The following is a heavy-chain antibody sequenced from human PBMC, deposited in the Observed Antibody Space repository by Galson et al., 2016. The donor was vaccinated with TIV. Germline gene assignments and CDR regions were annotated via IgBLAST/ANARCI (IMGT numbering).Heavy chain of an antibody. J-gene: IGHJ4*03. Sequence: SVKVSCKASGFIFTSSAVQWVRQARGQRLEWIGWIVVGSGNTNYAQNFQERVTITRDMSTSTVYMELSSLRPEDTAVYYCAAFPFYYDNSGTPFDYWGQGTTVTVAS. CDR2: IVVGSGNT. CDR3: AAFPFYYDNSGTPFDY. V-gene: IGHV1-58*01. D-gene: IGHD3-22*01. CDR1: GFIFTSSA.